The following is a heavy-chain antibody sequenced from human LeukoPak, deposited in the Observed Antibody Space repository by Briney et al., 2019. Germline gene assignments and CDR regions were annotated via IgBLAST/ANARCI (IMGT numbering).Heavy chain of an antibody. J-gene: IGHJ3*02. CDR3: AKGLKAYYERSAFDI. V-gene: IGHV3-30*18. Sequence: GRSLRLSCAASGFTFSSYGMHWVRQAPGKGLEWVAVISYDGNNKYYADPVKGRFTISRDNSKNTLYLQMNSLRAEDTAVYYCAKGLKAYYERSAFDIWGQGTMVTVSS. CDR1: GFTFSSYG. D-gene: IGHD3-22*01. CDR2: ISYDGNNK.